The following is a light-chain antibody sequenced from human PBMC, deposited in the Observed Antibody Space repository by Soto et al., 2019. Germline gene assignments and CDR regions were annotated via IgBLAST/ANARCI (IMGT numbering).Light chain of an antibody. CDR3: QHLDSYST. CDR2: AAS. Sequence: DIPLTQSPSFLSASVGDRVTITCRASQGISSYLAWYQQKPGKAPNLLIYAASTLQSGVPSRFSGSGSGTEFTLTISSLQPEDFATYYCQHLDSYSTFGQGTRLESK. J-gene: IGKJ5*01. V-gene: IGKV1-9*01. CDR1: QGISSY.